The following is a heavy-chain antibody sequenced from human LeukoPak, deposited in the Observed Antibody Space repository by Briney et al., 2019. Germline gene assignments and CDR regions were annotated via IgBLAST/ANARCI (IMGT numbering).Heavy chain of an antibody. CDR2: IYYSGST. CDR3: AREPITMIGFDP. D-gene: IGHD3-22*01. V-gene: IGHV4-59*08. J-gene: IGHJ5*02. Sequence: SETLSLTCTVSGGSISGYYWSWIRQPPRKGLEWIGYIYYSGSTNYNPSLKSRVTISVDTSKNQLSLKLSSVTAADTAVYYCAREPITMIGFDPWGQGTLVTVSS. CDR1: GGSISGYY.